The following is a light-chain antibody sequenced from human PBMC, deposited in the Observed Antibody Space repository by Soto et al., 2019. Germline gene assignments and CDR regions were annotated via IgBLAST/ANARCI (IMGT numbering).Light chain of an antibody. CDR2: EVY. CDR3: ISYIPSTTTHWV. Sequence: QSALTQPASVSGSPGQSITISCTGTNSDVGGYDRVSWYQHHPGKAPTLLIFEVYNRPSGISDRFSGSKSGDTASLTISGLQAEDEADYYCISYIPSTTTHWVFGGGTKVTVL. V-gene: IGLV2-14*01. J-gene: IGLJ3*02. CDR1: NSDVGGYDR.